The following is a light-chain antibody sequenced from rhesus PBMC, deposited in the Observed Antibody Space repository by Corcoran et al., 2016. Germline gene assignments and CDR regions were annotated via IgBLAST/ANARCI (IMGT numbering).Light chain of an antibody. CDR3: QQYNNWIFS. Sequence: EIVMTQSPATLSLSPGERATLSCRASQSVSSNLAWYQQKPGQTPRLLIYSASNRATDIPNRFSGSGSGTDFTLTISSLEPEDVGVYYCQQYNNWIFSFGPGTRLDIK. J-gene: IGKJ3*01. CDR2: SAS. CDR1: QSVSSN. V-gene: IGKV3-35*01.